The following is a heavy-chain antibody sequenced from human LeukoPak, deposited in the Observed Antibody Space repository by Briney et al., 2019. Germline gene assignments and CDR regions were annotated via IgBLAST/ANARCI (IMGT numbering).Heavy chain of an antibody. J-gene: IGHJ4*02. CDR3: ESSYLVTADYYFEY. CDR2: VSYDGSNK. Sequence: PGGSLRLSCAASGFTFSSDAMHWVRQAPGRGLEWVAVVSYDGSNKDYADSVRGRFTISRDNSKNTLFLQMNSLRAEDTGVYYCESSYLVTADYYFEYWGQGTLVTVSS. V-gene: IGHV3-30-3*01. D-gene: IGHD2-21*02. CDR1: GFTFSSDA.